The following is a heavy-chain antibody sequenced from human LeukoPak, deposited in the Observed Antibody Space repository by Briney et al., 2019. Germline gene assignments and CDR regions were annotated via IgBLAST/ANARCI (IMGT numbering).Heavy chain of an antibody. CDR3: AKDIGASWQWLVPNYYYYMDV. CDR2: INEDGSVK. J-gene: IGHJ6*03. CDR1: GFIFSSNW. Sequence: PGGPLRLSCAVSGFIFSSNWMSWVRQAPGRGLEWVANINEDGSVKYYVDSVKGRFTISRDNAKSSLYLQMNSLRAEDTALYYCAKDIGASWQWLVPNYYYYMDVWGKGTTVTISS. V-gene: IGHV3-7*03. D-gene: IGHD6-19*01.